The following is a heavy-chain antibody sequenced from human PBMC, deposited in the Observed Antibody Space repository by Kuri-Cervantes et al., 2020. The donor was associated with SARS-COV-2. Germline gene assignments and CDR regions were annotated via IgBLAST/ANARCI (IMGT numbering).Heavy chain of an antibody. Sequence: ASVKVSCKASGYTFSTYDINWVRQATGQGLEWMGWINPDTGNAGYAQKFQGRVTVTRDTSTSTAFMELSSLRSDDTAVYYCARDSGDWNPDGLDIWGQGTMVTVSS. CDR1: GYTFSTYD. CDR3: ARDSGDWNPDGLDI. J-gene: IGHJ3*02. CDR2: INPDTGNA. D-gene: IGHD1-1*01. V-gene: IGHV1-8*02.